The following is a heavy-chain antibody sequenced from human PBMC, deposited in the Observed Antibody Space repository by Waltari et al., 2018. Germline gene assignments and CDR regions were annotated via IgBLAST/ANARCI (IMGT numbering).Heavy chain of an antibody. Sequence: QVQLVQSGAEVKKPGASVKVSCKASGYTFTSYYMHWVRQAPGQGLEWMGIINPSVGSTSYAQKFQGRVTMTRDTSTSTVYMELSSLRSEDTAVYYCARVKGEMATIRDAFDIWGQGTMVTVSS. CDR2: INPSVGST. J-gene: IGHJ3*02. CDR1: GYTFTSYY. CDR3: ARVKGEMATIRDAFDI. D-gene: IGHD5-12*01. V-gene: IGHV1-46*01.